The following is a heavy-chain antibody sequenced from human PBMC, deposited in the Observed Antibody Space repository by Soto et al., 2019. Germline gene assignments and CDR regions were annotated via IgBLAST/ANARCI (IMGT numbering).Heavy chain of an antibody. CDR2: ISYDGNHK. V-gene: IGHV3-30*18. CDR1: GFTFRSDA. Sequence: QVQLVESGGGVVQPGRSLRLSCAASGFTFRSDAMHWVRQAPGKGLEWVAFISYDGNHKYYADSVRGRFTISRDNSKNPLFLQMDSLRPEAAALYYCAKDRATCYAIDYWGQGILVTVSS. CDR3: AKDRATCYAIDY. D-gene: IGHD3-16*01. J-gene: IGHJ4*02.